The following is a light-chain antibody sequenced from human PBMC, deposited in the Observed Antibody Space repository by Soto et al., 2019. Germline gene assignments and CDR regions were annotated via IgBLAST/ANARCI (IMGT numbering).Light chain of an antibody. CDR3: CSYAGYTTVSYV. V-gene: IGLV2-23*01. CDR1: SSDVGSYNL. J-gene: IGLJ1*01. CDR2: EGS. Sequence: QSVLTQPASVSGSPGQSITISCAGTSSDVGSYNLVSWYQQHPGKAPKLMIYEGSKRPSGVSNRFSGSKSGNTASLTISGLQAEDESDYYCCSYAGYTTVSYVFGTGTEVTVL.